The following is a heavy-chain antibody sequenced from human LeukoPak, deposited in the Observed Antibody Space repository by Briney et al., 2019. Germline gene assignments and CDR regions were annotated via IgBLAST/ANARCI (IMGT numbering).Heavy chain of an antibody. CDR2: INPSGGST. CDR1: GYTFTSYY. CDR3: ARDPNGLSGIAAAGTRFDP. V-gene: IGHV1-46*01. Sequence: ASVKVSCKASGYTFTSYYMHRVRQAPGRGLEWMGIINPSGGSTSYAQKFQGRVTMTRDMSTSTVYMELSSLRSEDTAVYYCARDPNGLSGIAAAGTRFDPWGQGTLVTVSS. D-gene: IGHD6-13*01. J-gene: IGHJ5*02.